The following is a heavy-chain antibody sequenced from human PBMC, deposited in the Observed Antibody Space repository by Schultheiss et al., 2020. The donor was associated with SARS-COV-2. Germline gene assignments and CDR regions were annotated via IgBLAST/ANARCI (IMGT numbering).Heavy chain of an antibody. J-gene: IGHJ4*02. CDR2: IYTSGST. V-gene: IGHV4-4*07. CDR3: ARDLSGSYSGFDY. D-gene: IGHD1-26*01. CDR1: GGSFSGYY. Sequence: SETLSLTCAVYGGSFSGYYWSWIRQPPGKGLEWIGRIYTSGSTNYNPSLKSRVTISVDTSKNQFSLKLSSVTAADTAVYYCARDLSGSYSGFDYWGQGTLVTVSS.